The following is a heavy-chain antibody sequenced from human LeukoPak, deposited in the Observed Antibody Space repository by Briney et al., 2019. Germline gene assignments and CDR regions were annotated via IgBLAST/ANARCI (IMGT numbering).Heavy chain of an antibody. CDR1: GFTFSSYS. V-gene: IGHV3-21*04. D-gene: IGHD5-18*01. J-gene: IGHJ4*02. CDR2: ITRSNYI. Sequence: GGSLRLSYAASGFTFSSYSMNWVRQAPGKGLEWVSSITRSNYIYYADSVKGRFTISRDNAKNSLYLQMNSLRAEDTAVYYCARAEIGGYSYGYGYYFDYWGQGTLVTVSS. CDR3: ARAEIGGYSYGYGYYFDY.